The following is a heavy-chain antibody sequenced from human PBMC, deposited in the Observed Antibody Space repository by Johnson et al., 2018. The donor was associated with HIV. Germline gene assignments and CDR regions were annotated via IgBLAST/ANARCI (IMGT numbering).Heavy chain of an antibody. D-gene: IGHD3-10*01. CDR3: ARDLYYGSGSSVAFDI. V-gene: IGHV3-11*01. J-gene: IGHJ3*02. Sequence: QMLLVESGGGLVKPGGSLRLSCAASGFTFSDYYMSWIRQAPGKGLEWVSYISSSGSTIYYADSVKGRFTISRDNAKNSLYLQMNSLRAEDTALYYCARDLYYGSGSSVAFDIWGQGTMVTVSS. CDR2: ISSSGSTI. CDR1: GFTFSDYY.